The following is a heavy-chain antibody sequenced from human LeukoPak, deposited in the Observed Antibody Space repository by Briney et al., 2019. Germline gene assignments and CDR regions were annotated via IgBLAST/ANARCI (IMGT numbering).Heavy chain of an antibody. D-gene: IGHD2-2*01. CDR1: GFTFSNNA. CDR2: ISGSGDNT. V-gene: IGHV3-23*01. CDR3: AKEAQGCSITSCYFDS. Sequence: GSLRLSCAASGFTFSNNAMSWVRQAPGKGLEWVSAISGSGDNTYYADSVKGRFTISRDNSKNTLFLQMNSLRAEDTAVYYCAKEAQGCSITSCYFDSWGQGNLVTVSS. J-gene: IGHJ4*02.